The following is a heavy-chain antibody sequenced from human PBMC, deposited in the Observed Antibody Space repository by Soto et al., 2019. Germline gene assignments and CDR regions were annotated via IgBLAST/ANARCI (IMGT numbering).Heavy chain of an antibody. J-gene: IGHJ6*02. D-gene: IGHD3-10*01. CDR2: IYTGGST. Sequence: PGGSLRLSCAASGFTFSRYGMHWVRQAPGKGLEWVSVIYTGGSTYYADSVKGRFTISRDDSKNTLYLQMYSLRAEDTAVYYCARLGDSGYDYGMDVWGQGTTVTVSS. CDR3: ARLGDSGYDYGMDV. CDR1: GFTFSRYG. V-gene: IGHV3-NL1*01.